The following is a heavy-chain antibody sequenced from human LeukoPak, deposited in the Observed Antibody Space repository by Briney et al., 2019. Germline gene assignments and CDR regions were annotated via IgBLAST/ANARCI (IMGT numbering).Heavy chain of an antibody. CDR2: IYYSGSS. Sequence: SETLSLSCTVSGGTISSGSYYWAWIRQPPGKGLDWIGNIYYSGSSYYNPSIRSRVTMSVDTSKTLFSLQLSSLTAADTAVYSCARRSVGSSDLDYWGQGTLVTVSS. CDR3: ARRSVGSSDLDY. CDR1: GGTISSGSYY. D-gene: IGHD6-6*01. J-gene: IGHJ4*02. V-gene: IGHV4-39*01.